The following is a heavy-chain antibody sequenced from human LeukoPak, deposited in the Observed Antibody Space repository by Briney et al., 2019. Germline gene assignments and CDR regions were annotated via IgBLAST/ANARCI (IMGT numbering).Heavy chain of an antibody. Sequence: ASVKVSCKASGYTFTSYGISWVRQAPGQGLEWMGWISAYNGNTNYAQKLQGRVTMTTDTSTSTAYMELRSLRSDDTAVYYCARDRERYGVKGWFDPWGQGTLVTVSS. J-gene: IGHJ5*02. D-gene: IGHD1-1*01. CDR2: ISAYNGNT. CDR3: ARDRERYGVKGWFDP. V-gene: IGHV1-18*01. CDR1: GYTFTSYG.